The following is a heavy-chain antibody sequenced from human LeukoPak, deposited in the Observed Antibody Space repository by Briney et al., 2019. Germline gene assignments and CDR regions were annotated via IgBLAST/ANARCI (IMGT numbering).Heavy chain of an antibody. J-gene: IGHJ5*02. Sequence: PGGSLRLSCAASGFTFDDYAMHWVRQTPGKGLEWVSGISWNSGSIGYADSVKGRFTISRDNAKNSLYLQMNSLRAEDTALYYCAKDKGGSYWGNWFDPWGQGTLVTVSS. CDR1: GFTFDDYA. V-gene: IGHV3-9*01. CDR2: ISWNSGSI. D-gene: IGHD1-26*01. CDR3: AKDKGGSYWGNWFDP.